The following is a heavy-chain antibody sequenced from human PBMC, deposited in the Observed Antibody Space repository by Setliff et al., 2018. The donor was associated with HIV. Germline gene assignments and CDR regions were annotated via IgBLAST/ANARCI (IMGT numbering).Heavy chain of an antibody. Sequence: PGGSLRLSCAASGFTFSNYAMSWVRQAPGEGLEWVSRIKSKSDGGTTSYAAPVKDRFTISRDDSRNTLYLQMNSMKSDDTATYYCVGHYYDPLTGYYVWFFDVWSRGTLVTVSS. J-gene: IGHJ2*01. D-gene: IGHD3-9*01. CDR3: VGHYYDPLTGYYVWFFDV. CDR1: GFTFSNYA. CDR2: IKSKSDGGTT. V-gene: IGHV3-15*05.